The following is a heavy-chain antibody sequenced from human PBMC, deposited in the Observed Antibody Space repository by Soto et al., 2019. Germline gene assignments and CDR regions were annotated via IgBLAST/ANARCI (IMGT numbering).Heavy chain of an antibody. J-gene: IGHJ4*02. V-gene: IGHV1-3*05. CDR3: ARSIGVVTAVDY. CDR2: INAGNGNT. Sequence: QVQLVQSGAEEKKPGASVKVSCKASGYTFTSYAMHWVRQAPGQRLEWMGWINAGNGNTKYSQKFQGRVTITRDTAAITAYMELSSLRSEDTAVYYCARSIGVVTAVDYWGQGTLVTVSP. CDR1: GYTFTSYA. D-gene: IGHD2-21*02.